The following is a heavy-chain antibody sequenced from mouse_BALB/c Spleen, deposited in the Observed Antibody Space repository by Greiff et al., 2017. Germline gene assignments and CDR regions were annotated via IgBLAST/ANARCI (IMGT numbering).Heavy chain of an antibody. CDR2: ISSGGSYT. Sequence: EVQLVESGGGLVKPGGSLKLSCAASGFTFSSYAMSWVRQTPEKRLEWVATISSGGSYTYYPDSVKGRFTISRDNAKNTLYLQMSSLRSEDTAMYYCARHDWAYWGQGTTRTVSS. CDR3: ARHDWAY. D-gene: IGHD4-1*01. V-gene: IGHV5-9-3*01. CDR1: GFTFSSYA. J-gene: IGHJ2*01.